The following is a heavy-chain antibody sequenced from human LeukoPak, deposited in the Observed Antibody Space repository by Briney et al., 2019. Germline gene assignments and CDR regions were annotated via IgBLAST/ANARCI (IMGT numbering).Heavy chain of an antibody. J-gene: IGHJ4*02. CDR2: ISAYNGNT. CDR1: GYTFTSYG. Sequence: VSVKVSCKASGYTFTSYGISWVRQAPGQGLEWVGWISAYNGNTNYAQKLQGRVTMTTDTSTSTAYMELRSLRSDDTAVYYCARRYCSGGSCSPLDYWGQGTLVTVSS. CDR3: ARRYCSGGSCSPLDY. V-gene: IGHV1-18*01. D-gene: IGHD2-15*01.